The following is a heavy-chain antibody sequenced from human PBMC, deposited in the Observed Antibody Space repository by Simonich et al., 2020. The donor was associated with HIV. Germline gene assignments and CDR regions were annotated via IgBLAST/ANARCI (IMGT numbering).Heavy chain of an antibody. CDR2: IYYSGST. CDR3: ATRAGAGFDI. D-gene: IGHD3-10*01. V-gene: IGHV4-59*12. J-gene: IGHJ3*02. Sequence: QETGPGLVKPSETLSLTCTVSGGYIRSYYWSWIRQPPGKGLEWIGYIYYSGSTNYNPSLKSRVTISVDTSKNQFSLKLSSVTAADTAMYYCATRAGAGFDIWGQGTMVTVSS. CDR1: GGYIRSYY.